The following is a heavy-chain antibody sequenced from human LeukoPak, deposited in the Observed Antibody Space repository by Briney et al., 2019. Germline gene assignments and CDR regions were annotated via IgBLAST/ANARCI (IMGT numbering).Heavy chain of an antibody. D-gene: IGHD3-22*01. CDR1: GGSFSGHY. Sequence: SETLSLTCAVYGGSFSGHYWSWIRQPPGNGLDWIGEINHSGSTNYNPSLKSRVTISVDTSKNQFSLKLSSVTAADTAVYYCARWAYDSSGYLFQHWGQGTLVTVSS. CDR3: ARWAYDSSGYLFQH. J-gene: IGHJ1*01. V-gene: IGHV4-34*01. CDR2: INHSGST.